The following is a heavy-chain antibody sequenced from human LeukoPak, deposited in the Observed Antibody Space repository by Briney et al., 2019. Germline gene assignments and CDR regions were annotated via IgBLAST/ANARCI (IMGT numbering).Heavy chain of an antibody. CDR3: ARDDNWNRHFDY. CDR1: GFTFGKYW. Sequence: GGSLRLSCVASGFTFGKYWMSWVRQAPGKGLEWVANIKLDGSEKNYVDSVKGRFTISRDNTKNSLYLQMNSLRAEDTAVYYCARDDNWNRHFDYWGQGTLVTVSS. J-gene: IGHJ4*02. V-gene: IGHV3-7*03. CDR2: IKLDGSEK. D-gene: IGHD1-20*01.